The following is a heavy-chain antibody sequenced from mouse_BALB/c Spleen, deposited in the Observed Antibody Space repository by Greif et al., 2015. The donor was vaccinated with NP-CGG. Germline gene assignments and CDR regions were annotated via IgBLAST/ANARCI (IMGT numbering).Heavy chain of an antibody. CDR1: GFTFSSYA. V-gene: IGHV5-6-5*01. CDR3: ARGIYYGNSYYFDY. D-gene: IGHD2-1*01. CDR2: ISSGGST. Sequence: EVKLVESGGGLVKPGGSLKLSCAASGFTFSSYAMSWVRQTPEKRLEWVASISSGGSTYYPDSVKGRFTISRDNARNILCLQMSSLRSEDTAMYYCARGIYYGNSYYFDYWGQGTTLTVSS. J-gene: IGHJ2*01.